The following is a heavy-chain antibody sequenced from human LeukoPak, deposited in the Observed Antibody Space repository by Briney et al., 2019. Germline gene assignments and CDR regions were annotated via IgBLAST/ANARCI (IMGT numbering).Heavy chain of an antibody. CDR3: ARDHNEAVTGDFDRLFDY. V-gene: IGHV4-34*01. Sequence: PSETLSLTCAVYGGSFSGYYWSWIRQPPGKGLEWIREINHSGSTNYNPSLKSRVTISVDTSKNQFSLKLSSVTAADTAVYYCARDHNEAVTGDFDRLFDYWGQGTLVTVSS. J-gene: IGHJ4*02. CDR1: GGSFSGYY. CDR2: INHSGST. D-gene: IGHD2-21*02.